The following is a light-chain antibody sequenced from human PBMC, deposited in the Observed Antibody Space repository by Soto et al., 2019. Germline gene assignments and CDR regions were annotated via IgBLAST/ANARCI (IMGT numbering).Light chain of an antibody. Sequence: DIHMTQSPSSLSASVGDRVTITCRASQSISTYLNWYQQKPGRAPKLLIYAASSLHSGVPSRFSGSGSGTDFTLTISSLQPEDFATYYCQQSYITLWWTFGQGTKVEIK. J-gene: IGKJ1*01. CDR2: AAS. CDR3: QQSYITLWWT. V-gene: IGKV1-39*01. CDR1: QSISTY.